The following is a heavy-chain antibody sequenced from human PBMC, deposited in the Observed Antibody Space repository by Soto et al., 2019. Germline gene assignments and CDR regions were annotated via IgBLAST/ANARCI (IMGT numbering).Heavy chain of an antibody. CDR1: GFSFSTYS. CDR3: AREETAWPLAYGLDV. D-gene: IGHD2-21*02. Sequence: GGSLRLSCEASGFSFSTYSMHWVRQAPGKGLEWVSSIGRRSDIYYADSVKGRFTISRDNAKNSVSLQMNSLRNEDTAVYYCAREETAWPLAYGLDVWGQGTTVTVSS. CDR2: IGRRSDI. V-gene: IGHV3-21*01. J-gene: IGHJ6*02.